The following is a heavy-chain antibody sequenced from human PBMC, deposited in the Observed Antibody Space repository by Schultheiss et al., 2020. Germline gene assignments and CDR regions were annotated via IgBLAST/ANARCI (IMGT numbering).Heavy chain of an antibody. CDR2: ISWNSGSI. CDR1: GFTFDDYA. J-gene: IGHJ4*02. D-gene: IGHD3-10*01. V-gene: IGHV3-9*01. Sequence: GGSLRLSCAASGFTFDDYATHWVRQAPGKGLEWVSGISWNSGSIGYADSVKGRFTISRDNAKNSLYLQMNSLRAEDTALYYCAKDMSASGSYYRPFDYWGQGTLVTVSS. CDR3: AKDMSASGSYYRPFDY.